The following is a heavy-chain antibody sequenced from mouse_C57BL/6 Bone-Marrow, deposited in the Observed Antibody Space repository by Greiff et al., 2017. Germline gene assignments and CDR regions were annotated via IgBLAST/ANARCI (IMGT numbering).Heavy chain of an antibody. CDR2: IYPRSGNT. CDR3: ARRSIYYYGSSYGY. Sequence: QVQLQQSGAELARPGASVKLSCKASGYTFTSYGISWVKQRTGQGLEWIGEIYPRSGNTYYNEKFKGKATLTADKSSSTAYMELRSLTSEDSAVYFCARRSIYYYGSSYGYWGQRALVNVSA. J-gene: IGHJ3*01. CDR1: GYTFTSYG. V-gene: IGHV1-81*01. D-gene: IGHD1-1*01.